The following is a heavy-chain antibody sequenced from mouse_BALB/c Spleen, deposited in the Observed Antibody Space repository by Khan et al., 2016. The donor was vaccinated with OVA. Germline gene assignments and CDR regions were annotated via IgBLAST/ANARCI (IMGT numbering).Heavy chain of an antibody. V-gene: IGHV2-6-1*01. CDR1: GFSLTNYG. J-gene: IGHJ4*01. D-gene: IGHD2-10*01. CDR2: IWSDGST. CDR3: ARQPYYHYNVMDY. Sequence: VQLKESGPGLVAPSQSLSITCTISGFSLTNYGIHWVRQPPGKGLEWLVVIWSDGSTTYNSALKSRLTITKDNSKSQVFLKMNSLQTDETAIYFCARQPYYHYNVMDYWGQGTSVTVSS.